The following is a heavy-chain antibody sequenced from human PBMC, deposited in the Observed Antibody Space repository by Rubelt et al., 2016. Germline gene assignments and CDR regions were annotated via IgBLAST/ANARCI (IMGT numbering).Heavy chain of an antibody. CDR3: ARGITMVRGVRNYYYYGMDV. J-gene: IGHJ6*02. Sequence: VQLVESGGGLVQPGGSLRLSCAASGFTFSSYGMHWVRQAPGKGLEWVAFIRYDGSNKYYADSVKGRFTISRDNSKNTLYLQMNSLRAEDTAVYYCARGITMVRGVRNYYYYGMDVWGQGTTVTVSS. CDR2: IRYDGSNK. V-gene: IGHV3-30*02. D-gene: IGHD3-10*01. CDR1: GFTFSSYG.